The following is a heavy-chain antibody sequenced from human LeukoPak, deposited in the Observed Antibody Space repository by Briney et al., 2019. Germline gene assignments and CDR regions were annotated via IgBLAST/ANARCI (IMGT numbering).Heavy chain of an antibody. D-gene: IGHD6-19*01. Sequence: SETLSLTCAVYGGSFSGYYWSWIRQPPGKGLEWIGEINHSGSTNYNPSLKSRVTISVDTSKNQFSLKLSSVTAADTAVYYCARHGGIAVASNWFDPWGQGTLVTVSS. V-gene: IGHV4-34*01. J-gene: IGHJ5*02. CDR3: ARHGGIAVASNWFDP. CDR1: GGSFSGYY. CDR2: INHSGST.